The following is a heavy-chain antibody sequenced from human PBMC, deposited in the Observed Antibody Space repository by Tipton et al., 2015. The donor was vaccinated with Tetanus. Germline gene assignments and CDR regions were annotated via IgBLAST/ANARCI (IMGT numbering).Heavy chain of an antibody. V-gene: IGHV4-34*01. Sequence: TLSLTCAVYGGSLSRYYWTWIRQPPGKGLEWIGEVDDSGSTNYSPSLKSRITMSVDTTKKRISLRLASLMAADTAVYFCARSIAAAAVWPYDFWGQGTLVTVSS. CDR3: ARSIAAAAVWPYDF. CDR1: GGSLSRYY. J-gene: IGHJ4*02. CDR2: VDDSGST. D-gene: IGHD6-13*01.